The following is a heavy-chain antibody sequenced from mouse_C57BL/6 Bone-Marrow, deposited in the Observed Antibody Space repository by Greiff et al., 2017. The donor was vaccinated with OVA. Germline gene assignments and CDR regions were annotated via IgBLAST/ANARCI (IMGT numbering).Heavy chain of an antibody. CDR3: ARYSTTVVAQGGFAY. D-gene: IGHD1-1*01. V-gene: IGHV1-82*01. J-gene: IGHJ3*01. CDR2: IYPGDGDT. CDR1: GYAFSSSW. Sequence: VQLVESGPELVKPGASVKISCKASGYAFSSSWMNWVKQRPGKGLEWIGRIYPGDGDTNYNGKFKGKATLTADKSSSTAYMQLSSLTSEDSAVYFCARYSTTVVAQGGFAYWGQGTLVTVSA.